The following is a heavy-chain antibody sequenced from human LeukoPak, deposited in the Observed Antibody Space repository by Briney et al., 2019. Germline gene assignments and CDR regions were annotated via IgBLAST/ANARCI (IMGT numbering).Heavy chain of an antibody. CDR3: AAEVEGGTARPSYYYYYMDV. CDR1: GYTFTSYG. CDR2: ISAYNGNT. V-gene: IGHV1-18*01. Sequence: ASVKVSCKASGYTFTSYGISWVRQAPGQGLEWMGWISAYNGNTNYAQKLQGRVTMTTDTSTSTAYMDLRSLRSEDTAVYYCAAEVEGGTARPSYYYYYMDVWGKGTTVTVSS. J-gene: IGHJ6*03. D-gene: IGHD6-6*01.